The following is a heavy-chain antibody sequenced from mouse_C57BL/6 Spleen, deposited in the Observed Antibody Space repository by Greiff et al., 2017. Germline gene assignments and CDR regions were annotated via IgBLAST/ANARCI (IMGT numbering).Heavy chain of an antibody. CDR1: GYTFTSYW. V-gene: IGHV1-53*01. Sequence: QVHVKQPGTELVKPGASVKLSCKASGYTFTSYWMHWVKQRPGQGLEWIGNINPSNGGTNYNQKFKGKSTLTVDKSSSTAYMQLSSLTSEDSAVYYCARSFSSSGFDYWGQGTTLTVSS. J-gene: IGHJ2*01. D-gene: IGHD1-1*01. CDR3: ARSFSSSGFDY. CDR2: INPSNGGT.